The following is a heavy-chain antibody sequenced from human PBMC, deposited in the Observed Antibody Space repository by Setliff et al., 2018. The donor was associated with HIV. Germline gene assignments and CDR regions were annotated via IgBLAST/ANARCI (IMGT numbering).Heavy chain of an antibody. D-gene: IGHD3-22*01. CDR2: INTYTGSP. CDR1: GGTFTSHA. V-gene: IGHV7-4-1*02. CDR3: ARDGYFYDSSGHLAYYFDY. Sequence: ASVKVSCKASGGTFTSHAIPWVRQAPGQGLEWMGWINTYTGSPTYAQDFTGRFLFSLDTSVSTAYLEISSLKAEDIPVYYCARDGYFYDSSGHLAYYFDYWGQGTLVTVSS. J-gene: IGHJ4*02.